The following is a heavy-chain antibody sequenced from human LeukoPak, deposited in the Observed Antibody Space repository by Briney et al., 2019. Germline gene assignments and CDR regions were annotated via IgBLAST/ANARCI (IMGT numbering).Heavy chain of an antibody. CDR3: AREGMLITFGGVIVIPYYFDY. D-gene: IGHD3-16*02. CDR2: ISAYNGNT. V-gene: IGHV1-18*04. J-gene: IGHJ4*02. CDR1: GYTFTGYY. Sequence: GASVKVSCKASGYTFTGYYMHWVRQAPGQGLEWMGWISAYNGNTNYAQKLQGRVTMTTDTSTSTAYMELRSLRSDDTAVYYCAREGMLITFGGVIVIPYYFDYWGQGTLVTVSS.